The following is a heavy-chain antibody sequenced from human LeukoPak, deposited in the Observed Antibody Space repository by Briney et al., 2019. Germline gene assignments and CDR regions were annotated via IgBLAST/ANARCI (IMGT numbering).Heavy chain of an antibody. CDR2: INHSGST. J-gene: IGHJ4*02. CDR3: ARGIPRQYSSSWYNY. D-gene: IGHD6-13*01. CDR1: GGSFSGYY. V-gene: IGHV4-34*01. Sequence: SETLSLTCAVYGGSFSGYYWSWIRQPPGKGLEWIGEINHSGSTNYNPSLKSRVTISVDTSKNQFSLKLSSVTAADTAVYYCARGIPRQYSSSWYNYWDQGTLVTVSS.